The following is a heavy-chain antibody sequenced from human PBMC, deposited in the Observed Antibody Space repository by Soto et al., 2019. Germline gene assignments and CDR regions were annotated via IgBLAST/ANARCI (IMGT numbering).Heavy chain of an antibody. V-gene: IGHV3-23*01. Sequence: VQLLESGGGLVQPGGSLRLSCAASGLTFSGSAMTWVRQAPGKWLEYVSSITSSGSEVFHAASVKGRFTMSRDNSKIMLYLQMNSLRAEDTAVYYCAKEGYDSGWYWDSWGQGALVTVSS. CDR1: GLTFSGSA. J-gene: IGHJ4*02. CDR2: ITSSGSEV. D-gene: IGHD6-19*01. CDR3: AKEGYDSGWYWDS.